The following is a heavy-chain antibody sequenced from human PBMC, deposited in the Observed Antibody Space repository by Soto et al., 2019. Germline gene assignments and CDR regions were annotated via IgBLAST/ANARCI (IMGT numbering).Heavy chain of an antibody. J-gene: IGHJ5*02. Sequence: EVHLLESGGDWVQPGGSLRLSCTASGFTFSSYAMTWVRQAPARGLEGVSGITASGGRTYYADSVKGRSTISRDNSKSPLYLQMNSVRAEAKAVYYCAKDTRYGDYVRWFDPLGQGTLVTVSS. CDR3: AKDTRYGDYVRWFDP. CDR1: GFTFSSYA. CDR2: ITASGGRT. V-gene: IGHV3-23*01. D-gene: IGHD4-17*01.